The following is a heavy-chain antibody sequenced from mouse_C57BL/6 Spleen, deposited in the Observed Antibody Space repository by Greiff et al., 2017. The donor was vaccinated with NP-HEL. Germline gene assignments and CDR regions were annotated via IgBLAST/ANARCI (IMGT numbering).Heavy chain of an antibody. D-gene: IGHD1-1*01. V-gene: IGHV5-17*01. CDR3: ASYYGSSLYWYFDV. Sequence: EVQGVESGGGLVKPGGSLKLSCAASGFTFSDYGMHWVRQAPEKGLEWVAYISSGSRTIYYADTVKGRFTISRDNAKNTLFLQMTSLRSEDTAMYYCASYYGSSLYWYFDVWGTGTTVTVSS. J-gene: IGHJ1*03. CDR1: GFTFSDYG. CDR2: ISSGSRTI.